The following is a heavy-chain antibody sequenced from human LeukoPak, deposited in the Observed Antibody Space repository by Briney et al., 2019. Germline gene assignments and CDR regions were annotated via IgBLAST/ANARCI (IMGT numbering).Heavy chain of an antibody. CDR3: ASSYYYDSSGYYYNAFDI. CDR1: GGTFSSYA. D-gene: IGHD3-22*01. V-gene: IGHV1-69*06. J-gene: IGHJ3*02. CDR2: IIPIFGTA. Sequence: GASVKVSCKASGGTFSSYAISWVRQAPGQGLEWMGGIIPIFGTANYAQKFQGRVTITADKSTSTAYMELSSLRSEDAAVYYCASSYYYDSSGYYYNAFDIWGQGTMVTVSS.